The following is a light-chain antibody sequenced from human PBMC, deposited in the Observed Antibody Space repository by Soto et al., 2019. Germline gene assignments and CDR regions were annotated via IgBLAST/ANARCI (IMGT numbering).Light chain of an antibody. Sequence: QSALTQPASVSGSPGQSIAISCTGTSSDVGGYNYVSWYQQHPGKAPKLIIYDVTNRPSGVSNRFSGSKSGNTASLTISGLQAEDEADYYCRSYTSSSTYVFGTGNKVTVL. V-gene: IGLV2-14*01. CDR3: RSYTSSSTYV. CDR1: SSDVGGYNY. J-gene: IGLJ1*01. CDR2: DVT.